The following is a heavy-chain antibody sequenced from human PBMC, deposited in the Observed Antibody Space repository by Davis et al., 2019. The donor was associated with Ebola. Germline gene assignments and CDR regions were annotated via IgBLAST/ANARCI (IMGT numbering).Heavy chain of an antibody. CDR1: GFTVSSNY. V-gene: IGHV3-53*01. CDR3: ARDRPLGYCSGGSCYDYYYGMDV. Sequence: PGGSLRLSCAASGFTVSSNYMSWVRQAPGKGLEWVSVIYGGGRTYYADSVKGRFTISRDNSKNTLYIQMNSLRAEDTAVYYCARDRPLGYCSGGSCYDYYYGMDVWGQGTTVTVSS. J-gene: IGHJ6*02. D-gene: IGHD2-15*01. CDR2: IYGGGRT.